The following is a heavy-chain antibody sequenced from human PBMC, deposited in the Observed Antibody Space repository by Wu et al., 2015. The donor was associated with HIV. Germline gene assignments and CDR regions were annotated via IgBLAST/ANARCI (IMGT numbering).Heavy chain of an antibody. D-gene: IGHD3-10*01. CDR1: GYTSTGHY. J-gene: IGHJ6*03. CDR2: MNPHSGGT. Sequence: QVQLLQSGAEVKKPGASVKVSCQTSGYTSTGHYTHWVRQAPGQRPEWMGWMNPHSGGTTYAPKFQGRVTMTRDTSTSTAYLELSSLRSDDTAVYYCATVRGDYVSETSRYYYYYMDVWGKGTTVTVSS. V-gene: IGHV1-2*02. CDR3: ATVRGDYVSETSRYYYYYMDV.